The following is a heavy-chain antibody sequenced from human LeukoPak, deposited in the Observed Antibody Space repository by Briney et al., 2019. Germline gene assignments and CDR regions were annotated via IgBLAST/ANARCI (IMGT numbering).Heavy chain of an antibody. CDR2: IGSSGSTI. CDR1: GFTFSDYY. D-gene: IGHD2-2*01. V-gene: IGHV3-11*01. Sequence: GGSLRLSCAASGFTFSDYYMSWIRQAPGKGLEWVSYIGSSGSTIYYADSVKGRFTISRDNAKNSLYLQMNSLRAEDTAVYYCARADIVVVPAADLKYYFDYWGQGTLVTVSS. J-gene: IGHJ4*02. CDR3: ARADIVVVPAADLKYYFDY.